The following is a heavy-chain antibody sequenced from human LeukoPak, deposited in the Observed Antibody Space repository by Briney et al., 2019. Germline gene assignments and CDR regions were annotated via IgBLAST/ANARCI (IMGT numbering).Heavy chain of an antibody. CDR2: IIPIFGIA. CDR3: ARPPTRVRDGYNWYGMDV. V-gene: IGHV1-69*04. Sequence: SVKVSCKASGGTFSSYAISWVRQAPGQGLEWMGRIIPIFGIANYAQKFQGRVTITADKSTSTAYMELSSLRSEDTAVYYCARPPTRVRDGYNWYGMDVWGQGTTVTVSS. J-gene: IGHJ6*02. CDR1: GGTFSSYA. D-gene: IGHD5-24*01.